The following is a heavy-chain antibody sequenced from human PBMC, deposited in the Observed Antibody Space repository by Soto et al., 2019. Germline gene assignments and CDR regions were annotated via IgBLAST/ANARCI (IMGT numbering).Heavy chain of an antibody. CDR2: IYYSGST. CDR3: ARIAARPSHFDY. Sequence: QLQLQESGPGLVKPSETLSLTCTVSGGSISSSSYYWGWIRQPPGKGLEWIGSIYYSGSTYYNPSLKSRVTISVDTSKNQFSLKLSSVTAADTAVYYCARIAARPSHFDYWGQGTLVTVSS. D-gene: IGHD6-6*01. J-gene: IGHJ4*02. V-gene: IGHV4-39*01. CDR1: GGSISSSSYY.